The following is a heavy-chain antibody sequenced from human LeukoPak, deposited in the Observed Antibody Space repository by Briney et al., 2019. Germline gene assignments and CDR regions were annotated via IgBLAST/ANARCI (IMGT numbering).Heavy chain of an antibody. CDR2: IYYSGIT. Sequence: SETLSLTCTVSGGSISSSYWSWIRQPPGKGVEWIGYIYYSGITNYNPSLKSRVTISLDTSKNQFSLKLNSVTAADTAVYYCARASGAFDYWGQGALVTVSS. J-gene: IGHJ4*02. CDR1: GGSISSSY. V-gene: IGHV4-59*01. CDR3: ARASGAFDY.